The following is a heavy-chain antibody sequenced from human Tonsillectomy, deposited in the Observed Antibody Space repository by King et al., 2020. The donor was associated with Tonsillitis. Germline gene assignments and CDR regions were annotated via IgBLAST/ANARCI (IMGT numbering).Heavy chain of an antibody. CDR3: GRGGPGLADY. D-gene: IGHD6-19*01. CDR2: INPDGGST. J-gene: IGHJ4*02. V-gene: IGHV3-74*01. Sequence: VQLVESGGGLVQPGGSLRLSCAASGFTFSSYWMHWVRQAPGKGLVWVSRINPDGGSTNYADSVKGRFTISRDNAKNTLYLQMNSLRAEDTAVYYCGRGGPGLADYWGQGTLVTVSS. CDR1: GFTFSSYW.